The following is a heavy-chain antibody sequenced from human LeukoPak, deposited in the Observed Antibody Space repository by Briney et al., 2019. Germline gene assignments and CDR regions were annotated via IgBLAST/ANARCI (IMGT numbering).Heavy chain of an antibody. D-gene: IGHD5-18*01. CDR1: GGSISSSSYY. V-gene: IGHV4-39*07. Sequence: SETPSLTCTVSGGSISSSSYYWGWIRQPPGKGLEWIGSIYYSGSTYYNPSLKSRVTISVDTSKNQFSLKLSSVTAADTAVYYCARDPKEGYSFGKEYYYYYCMDVWGKGTTFTVSS. J-gene: IGHJ6*03. CDR3: ARDPKEGYSFGKEYYYYYCMDV. CDR2: IYYSGST.